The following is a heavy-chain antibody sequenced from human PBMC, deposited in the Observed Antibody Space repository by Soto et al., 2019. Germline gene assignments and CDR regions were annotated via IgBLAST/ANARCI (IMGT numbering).Heavy chain of an antibody. J-gene: IGHJ5*02. D-gene: IGHD6-6*01. CDR2: ISHDGSNK. CDR3: AKTPIAARPIRPPDNWFDP. V-gene: IGHV3-30*18. CDR1: GFTFRSYG. Sequence: PVGSLRLSCAASGFTFRSYGMHLVRQAPGKGLEWVAVISHDGSNKYYADSVTGRFTISRDNSKNTLYLQMNSLRAEDTAVYYCAKTPIAARPIRPPDNWFDPWGQGTLVTVSS.